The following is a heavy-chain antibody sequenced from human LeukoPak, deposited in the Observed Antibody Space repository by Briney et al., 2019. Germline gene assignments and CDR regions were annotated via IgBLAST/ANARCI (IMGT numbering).Heavy chain of an antibody. D-gene: IGHD1-26*01. J-gene: IGHJ4*02. CDR2: INPNSGDT. CDR1: GYTFTGYY. V-gene: IGHV1-2*02. CDR3: AKGLSGILGTTTFDY. Sequence: ASVKVSCKASGYTFTGYYMHWVRQAPGQGLEWMGWINPNSGDTHYVQKFQGRVTMTRDTSISTAYMEVSRLRSDDTAVYYCAKGLSGILGTTTFDYWGQGTLVTVSS.